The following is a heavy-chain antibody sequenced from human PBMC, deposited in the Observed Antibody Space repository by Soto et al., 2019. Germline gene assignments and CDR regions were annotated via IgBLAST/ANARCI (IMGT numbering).Heavy chain of an antibody. D-gene: IGHD6-6*01. V-gene: IGHV4-39*01. J-gene: IGHJ4*02. CDR3: ARRGAAAARHEFDY. CDR1: GGSISSYY. CDR2: IYYSGST. Sequence: PSETLSLTCTVSGGSISSYYWGWIRQPPGKGLEWIGSIYYSGSTYYNPSLKSRVTISVDTSKNQFSLKLSSVTAADTAVYYCARRGAAAARHEFDYWGQGTLVNVSS.